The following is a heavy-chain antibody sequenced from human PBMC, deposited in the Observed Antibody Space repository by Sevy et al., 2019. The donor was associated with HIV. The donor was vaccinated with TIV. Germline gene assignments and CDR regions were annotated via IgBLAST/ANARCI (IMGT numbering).Heavy chain of an antibody. CDR3: ARDRSTTWIIYFFDF. CDR1: GFTFSNYA. V-gene: IGHV3-30*01. Sequence: EGSLRLSCAASGFTFSNYAIHWVRQAPGKELEWVAVVSYDGSKKYYADSVKGRFTISRDNSKNTLYLQMNSLRVEDTAVYYCARDRSTTWIIYFFDFWGQGTLVTVSS. CDR2: VSYDGSKK. D-gene: IGHD2-2*01. J-gene: IGHJ4*02.